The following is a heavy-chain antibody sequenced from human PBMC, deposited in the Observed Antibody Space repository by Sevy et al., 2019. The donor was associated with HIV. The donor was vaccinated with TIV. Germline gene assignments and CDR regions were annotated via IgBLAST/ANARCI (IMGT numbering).Heavy chain of an antibody. V-gene: IGHV1-69*13. Sequence: ASVKVSCKASGGTFSSYAISWVRQAPGQGLEWMGGIIPIFGTANYARTFQGRVTITADESTSTAYMELSSLGSEDTAVYYCASFGSGYDYQFDYWGQGTLVTVSS. CDR1: GGTFSSYA. D-gene: IGHD5-12*01. CDR3: ASFGSGYDYQFDY. J-gene: IGHJ4*02. CDR2: IIPIFGTA.